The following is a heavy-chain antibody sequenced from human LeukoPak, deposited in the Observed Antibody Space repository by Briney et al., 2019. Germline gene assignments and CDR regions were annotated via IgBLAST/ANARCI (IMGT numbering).Heavy chain of an antibody. CDR1: GYTFSSYW. CDR2: IYPGDSDT. V-gene: IGHV5-51*01. D-gene: IGHD3-16*01. CDR3: ARRLTSHAAFDY. Sequence: GESLKISCQGSGYTFSSYWIGWVRRMPGKGLECMGIIYPGDSDTRYSPSFQGQVTISADKSISTAYLQWSSLKISDTAIYYCARRLTSHAAFDYWGQGTLVTVSS. J-gene: IGHJ4*02.